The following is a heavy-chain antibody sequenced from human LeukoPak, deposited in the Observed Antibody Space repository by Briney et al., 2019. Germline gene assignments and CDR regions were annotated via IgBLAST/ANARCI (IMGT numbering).Heavy chain of an antibody. CDR3: AKGVAANNFWTGYDY. D-gene: IGHD3/OR15-3a*01. Sequence: GGSLRLSCAASGFTFISYGMNWVRQAPGKGLEWVSSISATGGSIYYADSVKGRFTISRDNSKNTLNLQMNGLRAEDTAIYYCAKGVAANNFWTGYDYWGQGALVTVSS. CDR1: GFTFISYG. V-gene: IGHV3-23*01. CDR2: ISATGGSI. J-gene: IGHJ4*02.